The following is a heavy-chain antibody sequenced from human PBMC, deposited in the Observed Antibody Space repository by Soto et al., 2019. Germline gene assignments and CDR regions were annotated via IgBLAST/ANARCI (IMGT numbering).Heavy chain of an antibody. CDR2: IYYSGST. D-gene: IGHD3-22*01. Sequence: QVQLQESGPGLVKPSQTLSLTCTVSGGSISSGDYYWSWIRQPPGKGLEWIGYIYYSGSTYYNPXXKSRVTISVDXXNXQXXLKLSSVTAADTAVYYCARDLRITMTHYYYYGMDVWGQGTTVTVSS. CDR3: ARDLRITMTHYYYYGMDV. J-gene: IGHJ6*02. CDR1: GGSISSGDYY. V-gene: IGHV4-30-4*01.